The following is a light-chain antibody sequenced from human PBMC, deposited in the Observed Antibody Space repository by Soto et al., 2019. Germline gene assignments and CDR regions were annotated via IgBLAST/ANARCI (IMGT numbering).Light chain of an antibody. CDR1: SSNIGSNT. CDR2: SNN. Sequence: QSALTQPPSASGTPGQRVTISCPGSSSNIGSNTVNWYQHLPRAAPKLLIQSNNQRPSGVPDRFSGSQSGTSASLAISGLQSEDEADYYCAVWDDSLNGYVFGTGTKLTVL. CDR3: AVWDDSLNGYV. J-gene: IGLJ1*01. V-gene: IGLV1-44*01.